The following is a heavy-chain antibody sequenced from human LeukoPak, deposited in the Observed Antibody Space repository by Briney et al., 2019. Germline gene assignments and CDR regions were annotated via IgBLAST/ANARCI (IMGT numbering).Heavy chain of an antibody. J-gene: IGHJ6*02. Sequence: GGSLRLSCAASGFTFSTYWMTWVRQAPGKGLEWVANIKHDGRDKYYLDSVKGRFTISRDNAKNSLYLQMNSLRADDTAVYYCARYCSSTTCYNGVAPGFNVWGQGTTVTVSS. D-gene: IGHD2-2*02. CDR2: IKHDGRDK. CDR3: ARYCSSTTCYNGVAPGFNV. V-gene: IGHV3-7*04. CDR1: GFTFSTYW.